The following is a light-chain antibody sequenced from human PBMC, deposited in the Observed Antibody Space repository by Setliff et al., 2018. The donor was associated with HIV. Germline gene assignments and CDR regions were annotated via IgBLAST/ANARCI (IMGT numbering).Light chain of an antibody. CDR3: CSYSSNTTLGI. CDR1: SNDIGAYNL. Sequence: QSVLTQPASVSGSPGQSITISCTGTSNDIGAYNLVSWYQQHPGKAPKLVIYEVNKRPSGISSRFSASKSGTTASLTISGLQAEDEADYHCCSYSSNTTLGIFGTGTKVTVL. CDR2: EVN. J-gene: IGLJ1*01. V-gene: IGLV2-14*02.